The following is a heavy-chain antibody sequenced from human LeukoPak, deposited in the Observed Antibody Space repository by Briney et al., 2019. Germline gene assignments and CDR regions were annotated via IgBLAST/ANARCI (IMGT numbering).Heavy chain of an antibody. Sequence: ASETLSLTCAVYGGSFSGYYWSWIRQPPGKGLEWIGEINHSGSTNYNPSLKSRVTLSVDTSKNQFSLKVNSVTAADTAVYYCATYTSGWTGEYFQQWGQGTLVTVSS. V-gene: IGHV4-34*01. CDR2: INHSGST. D-gene: IGHD6-19*01. CDR3: ATYTSGWTGEYFQQ. CDR1: GGSFSGYY. J-gene: IGHJ1*01.